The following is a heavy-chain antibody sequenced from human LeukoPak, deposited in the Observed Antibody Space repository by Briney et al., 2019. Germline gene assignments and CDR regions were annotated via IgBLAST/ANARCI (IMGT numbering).Heavy chain of an antibody. CDR3: ARVVGRGAYYDFWSGYWVYFDY. Sequence: PSETLSLTCTVSGESISGFYWNWIRQPPGKGLEWIGYIYYSGSTNYNPSLKSRVTMSVDTSKNQFSLKLSSVTAADTAVYYCARVVGRGAYYDFWSGYWVYFDYWGQGTLVTVSS. CDR2: IYYSGST. V-gene: IGHV4-59*01. CDR1: GESISGFY. J-gene: IGHJ4*02. D-gene: IGHD3-3*01.